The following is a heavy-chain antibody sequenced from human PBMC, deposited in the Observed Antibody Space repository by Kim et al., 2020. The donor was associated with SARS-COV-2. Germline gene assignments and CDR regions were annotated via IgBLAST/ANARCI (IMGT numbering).Heavy chain of an antibody. Sequence: SLKTRVTISVDTSKNQFSLKLSSVTAADTAVYYCARGMYYYGSGSYYPVWGQGTTVTVSS. D-gene: IGHD3-10*01. CDR3: ARGMYYYGSGSYYPV. J-gene: IGHJ6*02. V-gene: IGHV4-34*01.